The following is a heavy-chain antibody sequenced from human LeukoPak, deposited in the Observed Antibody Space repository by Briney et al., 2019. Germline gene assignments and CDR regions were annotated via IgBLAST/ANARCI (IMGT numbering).Heavy chain of an antibody. J-gene: IGHJ4*02. Sequence: GGSLRLSCVAAGFPFSSYWMTWVRQAPGKGLEWVANIKQDGSKKSYVDSVKGRFTISRDNAKNSLYLQMNSLRAEDTAIYYCTRVGYIDEGIDYWGQGTLVTVSS. CDR2: IKQDGSKK. V-gene: IGHV3-7*04. CDR3: TRVGYIDEGIDY. CDR1: GFPFSSYW. D-gene: IGHD5-24*01.